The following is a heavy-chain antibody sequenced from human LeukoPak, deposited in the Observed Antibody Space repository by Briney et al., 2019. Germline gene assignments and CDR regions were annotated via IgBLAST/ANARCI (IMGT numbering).Heavy chain of an antibody. CDR3: TRHRGSGFDY. CDR2: IYYSGCT. CDR1: GGSICNYY. J-gene: IGHJ4*02. Sequence: SETLSLTCTVSGGSICNYYWSWIRQPPGKGLEWIAYIYYSGCTNYNPSLKSRVAISVDTSKNHFSLKLSSVTAADTAIYYCTRHRGSGFDYWGQGTLVTVSS. V-gene: IGHV4-59*08. D-gene: IGHD6-19*01.